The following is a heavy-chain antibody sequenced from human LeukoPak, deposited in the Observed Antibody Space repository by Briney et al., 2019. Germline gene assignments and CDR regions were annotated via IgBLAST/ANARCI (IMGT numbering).Heavy chain of an antibody. J-gene: IGHJ1*01. CDR3: ARDLIAAAGTIQH. D-gene: IGHD6-13*01. CDR2: IWYDGSNK. V-gene: IGHV3-33*01. Sequence: PGGSLRLSCAASGFTFSSYGMHWVRQAPGKGLEWGAVIWYDGSNKYYAHSVKGRFTISRDNSKNTLYLQMNSLRAEDTAVYYCARDLIAAAGTIQHWGQGTLVTVSS. CDR1: GFTFSSYG.